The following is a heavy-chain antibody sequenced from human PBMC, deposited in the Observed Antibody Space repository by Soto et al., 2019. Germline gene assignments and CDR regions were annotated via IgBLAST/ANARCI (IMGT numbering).Heavy chain of an antibody. CDR2: VSVPSGDT. J-gene: IGHJ4*02. CDR3: SRTCRSGGSCYLEY. Sequence: ASVKVSCKASGYSFSSFCISWVRQAPGQGLEWVGWVSVPSGDTSSAQNFQGRVTVTTDTSTSTAYLEVGSLRTDDTAVYYCSRTCRSGGSCYLEYWGEGTLVTVS. V-gene: IGHV1-18*01. CDR1: GYSFSSFC. D-gene: IGHD2-15*01.